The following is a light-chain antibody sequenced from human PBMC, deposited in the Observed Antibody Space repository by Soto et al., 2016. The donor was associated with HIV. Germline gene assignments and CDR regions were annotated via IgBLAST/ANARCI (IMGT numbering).Light chain of an antibody. V-gene: IGLV3-21*01. Sequence: SYELTQPPSVSVAPGKTATFTCGGYNIGSRAVHWYQQKTGQAPVLVVRFDGDRPSAIPERFSVSDSGNAAILTISTVEAGDGADYYCQVWDTDSDWVFGGGTKLTVL. CDR1: NIGSRA. CDR2: FDG. J-gene: IGLJ3*02. CDR3: QVWDTDSDWV.